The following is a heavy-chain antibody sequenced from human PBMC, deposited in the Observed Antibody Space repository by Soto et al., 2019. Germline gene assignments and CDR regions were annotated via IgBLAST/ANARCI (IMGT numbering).Heavy chain of an antibody. CDR3: SRDDEYSGNGMDV. J-gene: IGHJ6*02. V-gene: IGHV3-33*01. CDR2: ILNDGSNR. Sequence: QVQLVESGGGVVQPGRSLRLSCAASEFTFSNYGMHWVRQAPGKGLEWVAVILNDGSNRYHADSVKDRFTISRDNSKNTLYLHMNSLRADETAVYYCSRDDEYSGNGMDVWGQGTTVTVS. CDR1: EFTFSNYG. D-gene: IGHD3-10*01.